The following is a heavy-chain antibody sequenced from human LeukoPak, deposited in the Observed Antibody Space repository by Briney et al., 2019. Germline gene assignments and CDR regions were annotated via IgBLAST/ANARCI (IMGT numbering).Heavy chain of an antibody. D-gene: IGHD3-10*01. CDR3: ARYYYGSGSSNFDY. CDR1: GGSISRSSYY. J-gene: IGHJ4*02. CDR2: IYYSGST. V-gene: IGHV4-39*01. Sequence: PSETLSLTCIVSGGSISRSSYYWGWIRQPPGKGLEWIGSIYYSGSTYYNPSLKSRVTISVHTSKNQFSLNLSSVTAADTAVYYCARYYYGSGSSNFDYWGQGTLVTVSS.